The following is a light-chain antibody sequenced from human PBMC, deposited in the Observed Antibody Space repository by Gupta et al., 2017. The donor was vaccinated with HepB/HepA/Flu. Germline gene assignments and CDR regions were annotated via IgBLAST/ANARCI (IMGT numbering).Light chain of an antibody. V-gene: IGKV3-15*01. J-gene: IGKJ4*01. CDR3: KQHNDWLT. CDR1: QSASNN. CDR2: HAS. Sequence: EIVLTLFPATLSVSPGERATLSCWASQSASNNLAWYQQQPGQAPRLLIHHASTRPSGVPARFSGSGSGTAFTLTISSLQSEDSAVYYCKQHNDWLTFGGGTKVEIK.